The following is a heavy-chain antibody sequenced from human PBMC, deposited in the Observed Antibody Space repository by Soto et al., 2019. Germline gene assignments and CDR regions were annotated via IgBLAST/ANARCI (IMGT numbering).Heavy chain of an antibody. J-gene: IGHJ4*02. D-gene: IGHD6-13*01. Sequence: VEVLESGGGLVQPGGSLRLSCAASGFTFSAYVMSWARQAPGKGLEWVSSITSSGGGTYYADSVKGRFTVSRDNSKNTVYLQMNSLRDEDTAVYYCAKLTAAWGQGTLVTVSS. V-gene: IGHV3-23*01. CDR1: GFTFSAYV. CDR2: ITSSGGGT. CDR3: AKLTAA.